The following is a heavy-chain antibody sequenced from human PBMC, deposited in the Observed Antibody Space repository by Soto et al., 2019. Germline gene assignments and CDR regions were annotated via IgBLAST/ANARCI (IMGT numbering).Heavy chain of an antibody. V-gene: IGHV1-18*01. CDR2: ISAYNCNT. J-gene: IGHJ3*02. CDR3: ASEGALGYCTNGVCYDAFDI. D-gene: IGHD2-8*01. CDR1: GYTFTSYG. Sequence: ASVKVSCKASGYTFTSYGISWVRQAPGKGLEWMGWISAYNCNTNYAQKLQGRVTMTTDTSTSTAYMELRSLRYDDTAVYYCASEGALGYCTNGVCYDAFDIWGQGTMVTVSS.